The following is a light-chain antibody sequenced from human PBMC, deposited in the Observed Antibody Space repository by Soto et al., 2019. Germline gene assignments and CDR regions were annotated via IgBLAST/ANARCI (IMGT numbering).Light chain of an antibody. CDR2: GAS. CDR1: QSVSSN. J-gene: IGKJ2*02. Sequence: IVMSQSPAALSVTPGERATLSCRARQSVSSNLAWYQQKPGQPPRLLIYGASTRATGIPARFSGSGSGTEFTLTISELESEDFAFYYCQQYNNWPPCTFGQPTKV. CDR3: QQYNNWPPCT. V-gene: IGKV3-15*01.